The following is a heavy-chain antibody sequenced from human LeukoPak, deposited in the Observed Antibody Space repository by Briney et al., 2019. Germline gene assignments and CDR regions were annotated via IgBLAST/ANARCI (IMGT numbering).Heavy chain of an antibody. Sequence: GGSLRLSCSTSGFIFSNHFMHWVRQAPGKGLEYVSSIGPNGASTLYANSVKDRFTISRDNSRNALYVQLTSLRLEDTALYYCVKDLTGTWSFDYWGQGTLVTVSS. CDR1: GFIFSNHF. CDR2: IGPNGAST. V-gene: IGHV3-64*05. D-gene: IGHD3-9*01. CDR3: VKDLTGTWSFDY. J-gene: IGHJ4*02.